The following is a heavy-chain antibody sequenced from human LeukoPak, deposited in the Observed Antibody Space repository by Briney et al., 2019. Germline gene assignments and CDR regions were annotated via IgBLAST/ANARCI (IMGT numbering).Heavy chain of an antibody. CDR1: GGTFSSYA. Sequence: SVRVSCKASGGTFSSYAISWVRQAPGQGLEWMGGIIPIFGTANYAQKFQGRVTITADESTSTAYMELSSLRSEDTAVYYCARAYTYYYGSGSYTYYGMDVWGKGTTVTVSS. CDR2: IIPIFGTA. J-gene: IGHJ6*04. V-gene: IGHV1-69*13. D-gene: IGHD3-10*01. CDR3: ARAYTYYYGSGSYTYYGMDV.